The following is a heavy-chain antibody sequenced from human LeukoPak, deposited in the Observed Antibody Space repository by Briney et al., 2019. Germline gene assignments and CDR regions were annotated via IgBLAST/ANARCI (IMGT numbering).Heavy chain of an antibody. J-gene: IGHJ4*02. Sequence: PGGPLTLSCTASGFTFSSYWMSWVRQAPGKGLEWVAHIKQDGSEKYYVDSVKGRFTISRDNAKHSLYLQMNSLRAEDTAVYYCARDPDSAVPIDYWGQGTLVTVSS. CDR2: IKQDGSEK. CDR3: ARDPDSAVPIDY. V-gene: IGHV3-7*01. CDR1: GFTFSSYW.